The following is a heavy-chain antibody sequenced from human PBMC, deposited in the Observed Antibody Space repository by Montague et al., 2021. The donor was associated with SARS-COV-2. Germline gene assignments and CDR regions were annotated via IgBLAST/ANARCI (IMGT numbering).Heavy chain of an antibody. V-gene: IGHV4-59*08. CDR2: TYYSGCT. J-gene: IGHJ4*02. CDR1: ARSTRSYY. D-gene: IGHD4-23*01. Sequence: SETLSLTCTVPARSTRSYYSGWIRQPPGKDLGYIGNTYYSGCTNYNPSLKSRVTISVDTSKNQFSLKLSSVTAADTAVYYCARQRKATVVTDLLFDYWGQGTLVTVSS. CDR3: ARQRKATVVTDLLFDY.